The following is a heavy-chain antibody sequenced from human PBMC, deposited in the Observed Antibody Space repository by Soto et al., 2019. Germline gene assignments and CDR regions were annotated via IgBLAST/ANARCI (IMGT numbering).Heavy chain of an antibody. CDR3: ARDNILGISSGGMDV. CDR1: GGSVSSGSYY. D-gene: IGHD6-6*01. V-gene: IGHV4-61*01. CDR2: IYYSGST. Sequence: SGTLSLTCTVSGGSVSSGSYYWSWIRQPPGKGLEWIGYIYYSGSTNYNPSLKSRVTISVDTSKNQFSLKLSSVTAAETAVYYCARDNILGISSGGMDVWGQAPSVTLS. J-gene: IGHJ6*02.